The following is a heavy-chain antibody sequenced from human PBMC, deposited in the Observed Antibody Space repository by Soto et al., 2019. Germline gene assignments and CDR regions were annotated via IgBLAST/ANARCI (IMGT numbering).Heavy chain of an antibody. CDR2: IDWDDDK. V-gene: IGHV2-70*11. Sequence: GSGPTLVNPTQTLTLTCTFSGFSLSTSGMCVSWIRQPPGKALEWLARIDWDDDKYYSTSLKTRLTISKDTSKNQVALTMTNMDPVDTATYYCARILYSSLRGGDHLIDFRGQRTPVTVSS. J-gene: IGHJ4*02. CDR1: GFSLSTSGMC. D-gene: IGHD5-18*01. CDR3: ARILYSSLRGGDHLIDF.